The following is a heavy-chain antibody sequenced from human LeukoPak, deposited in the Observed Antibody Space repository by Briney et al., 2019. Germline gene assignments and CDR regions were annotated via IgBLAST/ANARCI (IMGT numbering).Heavy chain of an antibody. V-gene: IGHV3-74*01. Sequence: AGSLRLSCAASGFTFSSYWMHWVRQAPRNGLVWVSHINSDGISTGYVDSVKGRFIISRDNFKNTLFLQVNSLRVEDTAVYYCARGRITMVRDMDYWGQGTLVTVSS. CDR1: GFTFSSYW. J-gene: IGHJ4*02. D-gene: IGHD3-10*01. CDR3: ARGRITMVRDMDY. CDR2: INSDGIST.